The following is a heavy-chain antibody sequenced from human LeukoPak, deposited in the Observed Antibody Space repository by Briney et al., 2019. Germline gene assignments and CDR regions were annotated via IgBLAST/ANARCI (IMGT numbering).Heavy chain of an antibody. V-gene: IGHV1-8*01. J-gene: IGHJ4*02. Sequence: GASVKVSCKASGYTFSNFDINWVRQAPGQGLEWMGWMNPVSGDAGSAQKFQGRVTLTRNTSISTAYMELRSLRSDDTAVYYCLITFGGVIPDYWGQGTLVTVSS. D-gene: IGHD3-16*02. CDR3: LITFGGVIPDY. CDR1: GYTFSNFD. CDR2: MNPVSGDA.